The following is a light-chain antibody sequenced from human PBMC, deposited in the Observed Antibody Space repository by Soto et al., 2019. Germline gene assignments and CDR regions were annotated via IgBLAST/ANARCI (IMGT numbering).Light chain of an antibody. V-gene: IGLV1-44*01. CDR3: AAWDDTLKGVI. J-gene: IGLJ2*01. CDR1: RLNIGSNL. Sequence: QSVLTQTPSASGTPGQRVNISCSGGRLNIGSNLVNWYQQLPGTAPKLLIYSNVQRPSGVPDRFSGSKSGTSASLAISGLQSEDEADYYCAAWDDTLKGVIFGGGTKLTVL. CDR2: SNV.